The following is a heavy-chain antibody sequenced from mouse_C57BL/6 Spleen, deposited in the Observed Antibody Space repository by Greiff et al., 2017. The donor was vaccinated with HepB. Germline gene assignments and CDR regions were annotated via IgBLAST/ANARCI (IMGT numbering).Heavy chain of an antibody. CDR2: INPSNGGT. Sequence: QVQLQQPGTELVKPGASVKLSCKASGYTFTSYWMHWVKQRPGQGLEWIGNINPSNGGTNYNEKFKSKATLTVDKSSSSAYMQLSSLTSEDSAVYYCAKGGLSTMVTTEYFDVWGTGTTVTVSS. CDR1: GYTFTSYW. CDR3: AKGGLSTMVTTEYFDV. J-gene: IGHJ1*03. D-gene: IGHD2-2*01. V-gene: IGHV1-53*01.